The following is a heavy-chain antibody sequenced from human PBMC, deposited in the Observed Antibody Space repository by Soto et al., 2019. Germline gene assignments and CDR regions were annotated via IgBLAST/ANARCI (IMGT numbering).Heavy chain of an antibody. CDR3: ARGGYDSSGSNWFDP. CDR2: ISYDGSNK. CDR1: GFTFSSYA. Sequence: PGGSLRLSCAASGFTFSSYAMHWVRQAPGKGLEWVAVISYDGSNKYYADSVKGRFTISRDNSKNTLYLQMNSLRAEDTAVYYCARGGYDSSGSNWFDPWGQGTLVTVSS. D-gene: IGHD3-22*01. J-gene: IGHJ5*02. V-gene: IGHV3-30-3*01.